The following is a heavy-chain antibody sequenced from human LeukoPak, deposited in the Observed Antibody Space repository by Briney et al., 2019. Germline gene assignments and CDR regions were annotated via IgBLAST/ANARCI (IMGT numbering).Heavy chain of an antibody. D-gene: IGHD2-15*01. CDR2: ISNNGGYT. CDR1: GFTVSSSA. V-gene: IGHV3-23*01. Sequence: GGSLRLSCAASGFTVSSSAMGWVRQAPGKGLEWVSAISNNGGYTYYADSVQGRFTISRDNSKSTLCLQMNSLRAEDTAVYYCAKQLGYCSDGSCYFPYWGQGTLVTVSS. CDR3: AKQLGYCSDGSCYFPY. J-gene: IGHJ4*02.